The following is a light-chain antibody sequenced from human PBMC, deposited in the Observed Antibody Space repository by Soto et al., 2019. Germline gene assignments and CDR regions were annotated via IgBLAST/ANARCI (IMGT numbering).Light chain of an antibody. CDR1: QIISNY. CDR2: AAS. V-gene: IGKV1-39*01. J-gene: IGKJ4*01. Sequence: DMQMNRAPSSLSASVGDSVTITVRASQIISNYLNWYRHNPGTVPKLLIYAASSLQSGVPPRFSDSGSGTDLTLTINSLHPEDFATYYCQQSYGTPLTCRGWTKSEIK. CDR3: QQSYGTPLT.